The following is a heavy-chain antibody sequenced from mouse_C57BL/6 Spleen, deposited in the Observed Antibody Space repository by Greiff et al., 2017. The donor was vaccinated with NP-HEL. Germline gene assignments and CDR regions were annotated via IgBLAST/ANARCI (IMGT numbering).Heavy chain of an antibody. CDR1: GFTFSSYA. J-gene: IGHJ4*01. Sequence: EVKLVESGEGLVKPGGSLKLSCAASGFTFSSYAMSWVRQTPEKRLEWVAYISSGGDYIYYADTVKGRFTISRDNARNTLYLQISSLKSEDTAMYYCTREDGNLYYYAMDYWGQGTSVTVSS. D-gene: IGHD2-1*01. CDR3: TREDGNLYYYAMDY. V-gene: IGHV5-9-1*02. CDR2: ISSGGDYI.